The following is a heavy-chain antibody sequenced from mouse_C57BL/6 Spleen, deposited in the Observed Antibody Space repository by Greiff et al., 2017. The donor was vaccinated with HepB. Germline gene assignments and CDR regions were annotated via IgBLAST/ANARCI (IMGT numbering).Heavy chain of an antibody. V-gene: IGHV1-81*01. CDR3: ARSGLDGGFAY. J-gene: IGHJ3*01. Sequence: VQLQESGAELARPGASVKLSCKASGYTFTSYGISWVKQRTGQGLEWIGEIYPRSGNTYYNEKFKGKATLTADKSSSTAYMELRSLTSEDSAVYFCARSGLDGGFAYWGQGTLVTVSA. CDR1: GYTFTSYG. CDR2: IYPRSGNT. D-gene: IGHD2-4*01.